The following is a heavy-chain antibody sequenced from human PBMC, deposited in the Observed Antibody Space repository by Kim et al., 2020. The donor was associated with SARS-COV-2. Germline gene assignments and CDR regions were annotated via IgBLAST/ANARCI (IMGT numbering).Heavy chain of an antibody. D-gene: IGHD3-3*01. CDR2: INHSGST. CDR3: ARGRTIFGVVTKYYYYYYMDG. V-gene: IGHV4-34*01. Sequence: SETLSLTCAVYGGSFSGYYWSWIRQPPGKGLEWIGEINHSGSTNYNPSLKSRVTISVDTSKNQFSLKLSSVTAADTAVYYCARGRTIFGVVTKYYYYYYMDGWGKGTTVTVSS. J-gene: IGHJ6*03. CDR1: GGSFSGYY.